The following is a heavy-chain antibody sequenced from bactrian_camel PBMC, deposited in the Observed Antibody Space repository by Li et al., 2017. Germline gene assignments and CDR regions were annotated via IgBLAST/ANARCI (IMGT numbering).Heavy chain of an antibody. CDR1: GFTFDDSD. V-gene: IGHV3S55*01. D-gene: IGHD8*01. Sequence: QVQLVESGGGSVQAGGSLRLSCTASGFTFDDSDLGWYRQAPGTEYELVSIISPAGTTYYRDSVKGRFAISQDNAKNTLYLQMNSLQPLDTAVYYCAADPSRRWGAYWRDCPRFRRLSYFGQGTQVTVS. J-gene: IGHJ4*01. CDR2: ISPAGTT.